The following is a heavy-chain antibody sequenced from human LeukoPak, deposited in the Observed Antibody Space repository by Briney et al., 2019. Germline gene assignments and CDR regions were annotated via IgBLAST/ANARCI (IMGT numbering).Heavy chain of an antibody. D-gene: IGHD6-13*01. CDR1: GFALNTYG. CDR2: VSLDGGNQ. Sequence: GGSLRLSCAPFGFALNTYGMLWVRQAPGKGLEWVAFVSLDGGNQNCADSVKGRFTISRDNSKNTVYLQMNSLRAEDTAVYYCAKGRDIAAVKDASDIWGQGTMVTVSS. CDR3: AKGRDIAAVKDASDI. V-gene: IGHV3-30*02. J-gene: IGHJ3*02.